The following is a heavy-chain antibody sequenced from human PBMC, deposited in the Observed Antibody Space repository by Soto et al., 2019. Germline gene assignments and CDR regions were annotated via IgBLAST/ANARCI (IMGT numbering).Heavy chain of an antibody. V-gene: IGHV3-74*01. D-gene: IGHD2-15*01. CDR3: AELGYCSNVSCYSSI. CDR1: GFTFGSYL. Sequence: PGGSLRLSCAASGFTFGSYLMHWFRQTPGKGLVWVSRISSDGFATTYADSVKGRFTISRDNAKNTLYLQMNSLRAEDTAVYYCAELGYCSNVSCYSSIWGQGTLVTVSS. J-gene: IGHJ4*02. CDR2: ISSDGFAT.